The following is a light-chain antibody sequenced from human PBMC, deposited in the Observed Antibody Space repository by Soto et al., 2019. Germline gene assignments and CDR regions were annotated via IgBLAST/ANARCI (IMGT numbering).Light chain of an antibody. CDR1: QTVSITY. Sequence: PGESATLSCRASQTVSITYLTWYQQKPGQAPRLLIYGLSTRATGIPDRFSGSGSGTDFTLTISSLQPEDFATYYCQQSYSTPRTFGQGTKVDIK. J-gene: IGKJ1*01. V-gene: IGKV3D-7*01. CDR2: GLS. CDR3: QQSYSTPRT.